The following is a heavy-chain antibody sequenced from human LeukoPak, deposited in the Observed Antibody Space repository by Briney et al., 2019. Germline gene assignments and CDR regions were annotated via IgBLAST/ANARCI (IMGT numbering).Heavy chain of an antibody. CDR1: GFTFSSYA. Sequence: GGSLRLSCAASGFTFSSYAMSWVRQAPGKGLEWVSAISGSGGSTYYAGSVKGRFTISRDNSENTLYLQMNSLRAEDTAVYYCAKTRGIGGILNFDYWGQGTLVTVSS. V-gene: IGHV3-23*01. D-gene: IGHD3-16*01. CDR2: ISGSGGST. J-gene: IGHJ4*02. CDR3: AKTRGIGGILNFDY.